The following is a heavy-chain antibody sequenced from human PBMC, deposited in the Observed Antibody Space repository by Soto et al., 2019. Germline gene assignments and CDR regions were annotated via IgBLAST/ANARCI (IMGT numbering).Heavy chain of an antibody. J-gene: IGHJ6*02. Sequence: TGGSRRLSCAASGFTFSSYDMHWVRQATGKGLEWVSAIGTAGDTYYPGSVKGRFTISRENAKNSLYLQMNSLRAEDTAVYYCARDRLTNSGSLADYYYGMDVWGQGTTVTVSS. V-gene: IGHV3-13*01. D-gene: IGHD1-26*01. CDR3: ARDRLTNSGSLADYYYGMDV. CDR1: GFTFSSYD. CDR2: IGTAGDT.